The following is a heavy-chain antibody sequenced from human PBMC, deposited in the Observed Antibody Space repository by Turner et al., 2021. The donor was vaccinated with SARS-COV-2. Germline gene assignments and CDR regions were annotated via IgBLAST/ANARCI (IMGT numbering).Heavy chain of an antibody. V-gene: IGHV3-30*04. CDR1: GFTFSSYA. CDR3: ARDHWGNVVVVTAIHYYYGMDV. D-gene: IGHD2-21*02. Sequence: QVQLVESGGGVVQPGRSLRLSCAASGFTFSSYAMHWVRQDPGKGLEWVAVISYDGRNKYYADSVKGRFTISRDNSKNTLYLRMNSLGAEDTAVYYCARDHWGNVVVVTAIHYYYGMDVWGQGTTVTVSS. CDR2: ISYDGRNK. J-gene: IGHJ6*02.